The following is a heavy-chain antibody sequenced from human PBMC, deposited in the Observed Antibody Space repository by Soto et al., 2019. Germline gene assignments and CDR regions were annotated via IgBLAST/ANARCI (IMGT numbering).Heavy chain of an antibody. CDR3: TIGRWSGAVLDV. CDR2: IIPILGVR. J-gene: IGHJ3*01. CDR1: GGTFSTYS. D-gene: IGHD6-19*01. Sequence: QVQLVQSGAEVKKPGSSVKVSFTDSGGTFSTYSMFWVRQAPGQGLEWMGRIIPILGVRNDAQRFQDRVTITGDTSTATVPMELSSLRSEDTALYCCTIGRWSGAVLDVWGQGTMVTVSS. V-gene: IGHV1-69*02.